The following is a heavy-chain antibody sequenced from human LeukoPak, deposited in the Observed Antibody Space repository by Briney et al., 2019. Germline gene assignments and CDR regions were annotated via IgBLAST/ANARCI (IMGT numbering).Heavy chain of an antibody. CDR3: ARIPNYDILTGYRSFYYYYHMDV. V-gene: IGHV4-39*01. D-gene: IGHD3-9*01. J-gene: IGHJ6*03. Sequence: PSETLSLTCTVSGGSISSSSYYWGWIRQPPGKGLEWIGSIYYSGSTYYNPSLKSRVTISVDTFKNQFSLKLSSVTAADTAVYYCARIPNYDILTGYRSFYYYYHMDVWGKGTTVTVSS. CDR1: GGSISSSSYY. CDR2: IYYSGST.